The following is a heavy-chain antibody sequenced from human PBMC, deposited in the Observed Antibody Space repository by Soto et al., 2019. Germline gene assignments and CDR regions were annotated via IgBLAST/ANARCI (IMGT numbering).Heavy chain of an antibody. Sequence: GPTLVNPTQTLTLTCTFSGFSLSTSGVGVGWIRQPPGKALEWLALIYWDDDKRYSPSLKSRLTITKDTSKNQVVLTMTNMDPVDTATYYCAHRRMKQQLRTPDDAFDSWGQGTMVTVSS. V-gene: IGHV2-5*02. CDR2: IYWDDDK. D-gene: IGHD6-13*01. CDR3: AHRRMKQQLRTPDDAFDS. J-gene: IGHJ3*02. CDR1: GFSLSTSGVG.